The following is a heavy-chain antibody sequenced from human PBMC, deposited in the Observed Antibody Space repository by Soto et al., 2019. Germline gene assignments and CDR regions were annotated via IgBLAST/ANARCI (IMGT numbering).Heavy chain of an antibody. Sequence: EVQLVESGGGLVQPGRSLRLSCAASGFTFDDYAMHWVRQAPGKGLEWVSGISWNSGSIGYADSVKGRFTISRDNAKNSLYLQMNSLRAEDTALYYCAKAQGPGSSHHYGMDVWGQGTTVTVSS. CDR3: AKAQGPGSSHHYGMDV. CDR2: ISWNSGSI. V-gene: IGHV3-9*01. J-gene: IGHJ6*02. CDR1: GFTFDDYA. D-gene: IGHD2-15*01.